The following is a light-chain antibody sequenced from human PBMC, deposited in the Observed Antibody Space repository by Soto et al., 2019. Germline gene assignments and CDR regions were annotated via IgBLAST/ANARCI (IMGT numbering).Light chain of an antibody. CDR1: QSLTSTY. V-gene: IGKV3-20*01. Sequence: EIVLTQSPGTLSLSPGERAALSCRASQSLTSTYLAWYQQKPGQAPRLLIYGASSRATGIPDRFSGSGSGTYFTLTISRLEPEDFAVYYCQHYESSPPSYTFGKGTKLEIK. CDR2: GAS. CDR3: QHYESSPPSYT. J-gene: IGKJ2*01.